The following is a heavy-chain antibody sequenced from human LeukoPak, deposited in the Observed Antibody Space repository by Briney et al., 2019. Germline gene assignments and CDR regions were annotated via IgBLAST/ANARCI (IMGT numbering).Heavy chain of an antibody. CDR2: INHSGGT. Sequence: SETLSLTCAVYGGSFSGYYWSWIRQPPGKGLEWIGEINHSGGTNYNPSLKSRVTISVDTSKNQYSLKLSSVTAADTAVYYCARGPVVTYGMDVWGQGTTVTVSS. J-gene: IGHJ6*02. D-gene: IGHD2-2*01. CDR1: GGSFSGYY. V-gene: IGHV4-34*01. CDR3: ARGPVVTYGMDV.